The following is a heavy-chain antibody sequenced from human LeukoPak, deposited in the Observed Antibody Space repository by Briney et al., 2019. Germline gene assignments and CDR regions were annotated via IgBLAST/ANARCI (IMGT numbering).Heavy chain of an antibody. J-gene: IGHJ6*02. CDR1: GGSFSGYY. CDR3: ATLTGTTHGMDV. V-gene: IGHV4-34*01. CDR2: INHSGST. D-gene: IGHD1-14*01. Sequence: PSETLSLTCAVYGGSFSGYYWSWIRQPPGKGLEWIGEINHSGSTNYNPSLKSRVTISVDTSKNQFSLKPTSVTAADTAVYYCATLTGTTHGMDVWGQGTTVTVSS.